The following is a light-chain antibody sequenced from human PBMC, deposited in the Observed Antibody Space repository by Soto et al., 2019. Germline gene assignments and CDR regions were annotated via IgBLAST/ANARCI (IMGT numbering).Light chain of an antibody. Sequence: QSVLTQPPSASATPGQRVTISCSGSSSNIGNNNAYWYQHVPGTAPKLIIHHNTLRPSGVPDRFSGSKSGSSATLAISGLQSEDEGVFYCASWDDSLTGWAFGGGTKLTVL. V-gene: IGLV1-44*01. J-gene: IGLJ3*02. CDR3: ASWDDSLTGWA. CDR2: HNT. CDR1: SSNIGNNN.